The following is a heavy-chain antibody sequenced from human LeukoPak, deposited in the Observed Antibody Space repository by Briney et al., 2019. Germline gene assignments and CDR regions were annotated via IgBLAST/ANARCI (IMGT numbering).Heavy chain of an antibody. CDR3: ARGLGINGLALDM. CDR1: GFTFSSNW. Sequence: PGGSLRLSCAAAGFTFSSNWMSWVRQAPGKGLQWVANIKQDGSEKYYVDPVKGRFTISRDNAKKSLYLQMNSLRGEDTAVYYCARGLGINGLALDMWGQGTMVTVSS. V-gene: IGHV3-7*05. D-gene: IGHD3-10*01. CDR2: IKQDGSEK. J-gene: IGHJ3*02.